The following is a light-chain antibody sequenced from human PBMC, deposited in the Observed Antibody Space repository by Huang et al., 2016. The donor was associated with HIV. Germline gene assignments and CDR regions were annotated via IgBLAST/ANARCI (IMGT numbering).Light chain of an antibody. CDR1: QSISSY. CDR2: AAS. J-gene: IGKJ1*01. Sequence: DIQMTQSPSSLSASVGDRVTITCRASQSISSYLNWYQQKPGKAPKLLIYAASSLQRGVPSRFSGSGSGTDFTLTISSLQPEDFVTYYCQQSYSTPQTFGQGTKVEIK. CDR3: QQSYSTPQT. V-gene: IGKV1-39*01.